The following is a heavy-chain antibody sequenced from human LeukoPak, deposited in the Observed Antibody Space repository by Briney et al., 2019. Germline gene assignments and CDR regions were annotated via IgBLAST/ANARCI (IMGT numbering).Heavy chain of an antibody. D-gene: IGHD4-17*01. J-gene: IGHJ6*02. CDR1: GGSFSGYY. Sequence: KPSETLSLTCAVYGGSFSGYYWSWIRQPPGKGLEWIGEINHSGSTNYNPSLKSRVTISVDTSKNQFYMKLSSVTAADTAVYYCARGLDGDYDYYYYYGMDVWGQGTTVTVSS. V-gene: IGHV4-34*01. CDR2: INHSGST. CDR3: ARGLDGDYDYYYYYGMDV.